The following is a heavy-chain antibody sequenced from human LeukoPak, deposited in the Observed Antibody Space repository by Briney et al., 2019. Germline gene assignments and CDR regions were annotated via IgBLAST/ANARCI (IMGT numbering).Heavy chain of an antibody. Sequence: ASVKVSCKASGYTFPAYYMHWLRQAPRQGLEWMGWINPNSGGTNFAQNFKGRVTMTRDTSISAAYMELSRLTSDDTAVYYCTRGGSQTWYYFDYRGQGTLVTVSS. CDR3: TRGGSQTWYYFDY. CDR1: GYTFPAYY. J-gene: IGHJ4*02. CDR2: INPNSGGT. D-gene: IGHD2-8*01. V-gene: IGHV1-2*02.